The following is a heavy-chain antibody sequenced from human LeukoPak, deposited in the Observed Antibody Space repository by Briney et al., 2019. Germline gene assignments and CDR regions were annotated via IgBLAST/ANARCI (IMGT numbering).Heavy chain of an antibody. CDR3: TTKYYYDSSGYNYFDY. CDR2: IKSKTDGGTT. CDR1: GFTFSNAW. Sequence: GGSLRLSCAASGFTFSNAWMSWVRQAPGKGLEWVGRIKSKTDGGTTDYAAPVKGRFTISRDDSKNTLYLQMNSLKTEDTAVYYCTTKYYYDSSGYNYFDYWGQGTLVTVSS. D-gene: IGHD3-22*01. V-gene: IGHV3-15*01. J-gene: IGHJ4*02.